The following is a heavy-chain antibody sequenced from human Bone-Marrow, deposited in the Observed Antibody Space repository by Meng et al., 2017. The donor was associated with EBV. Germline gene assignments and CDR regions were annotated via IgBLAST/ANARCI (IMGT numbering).Heavy chain of an antibody. CDR1: GFTFSDYY. D-gene: IGHD1-26*01. CDR2: ISSSGSTI. J-gene: IGHJ4*02. Sequence: QVQLVESGGGLVKPGGXLRLSCAASGFTFSDYYMSWTRQAPGKGLEWVSYISSSGSTIYYEDSVKGRFTTSRDNAKNSLYLQMNSLRADDTAVYYCARVQLGGSWGIDYWGQGTLVNVSS. CDR3: ARVQLGGSWGIDY. V-gene: IGHV3-11*01.